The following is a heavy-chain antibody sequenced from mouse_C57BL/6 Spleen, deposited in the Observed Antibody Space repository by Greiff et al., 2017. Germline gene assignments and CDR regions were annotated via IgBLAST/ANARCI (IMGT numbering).Heavy chain of an antibody. CDR3: ARWSTTVVDY. Sequence: EVKLQQSGPELVKPGASVKISCKASGYTFTDYYMNWVKQSHGKSLEWIGDINPNNGGTSYNQKFKGKATLTVDKSSSTAYMELRSLTSEDSAVYYCARWSTTVVDYWGQGTTLTVSS. J-gene: IGHJ2*01. CDR2: INPNNGGT. V-gene: IGHV1-26*01. CDR1: GYTFTDYY. D-gene: IGHD1-1*01.